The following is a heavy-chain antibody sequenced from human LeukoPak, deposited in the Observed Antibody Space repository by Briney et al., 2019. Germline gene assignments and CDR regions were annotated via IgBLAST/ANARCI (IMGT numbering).Heavy chain of an antibody. CDR3: ARDFSAAGTDAFDI. D-gene: IGHD6-13*01. CDR1: GYTFTGYY. J-gene: IGHJ3*02. CDR2: INPNSGGT. V-gene: IGHV1-2*02. Sequence: ASVKVSCKASGYTFTGYYMNWVRQAPGQGLEWMGWINPNSGGTNYAQKFQGRVTMTRDTSISTAYMELSRLRSDDTAVYYCARDFSAAGTDAFDIWGQGTMVTVSS.